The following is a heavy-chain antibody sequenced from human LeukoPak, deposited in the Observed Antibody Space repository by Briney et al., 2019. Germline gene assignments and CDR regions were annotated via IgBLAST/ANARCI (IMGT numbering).Heavy chain of an antibody. J-gene: IGHJ1*01. Sequence: GGSLRLSCAASGFTFSSYSMNWVRQAPGKGLEWVSSISSSSSYIYYADSVKGRFAISRDNAKNSLYLQLDNLRADDTAVYYCASTFPYCGDGSCALGGQGTQVIVSS. CDR2: ISSSSSYI. D-gene: IGHD2-15*01. CDR3: ASTFPYCGDGSCAL. V-gene: IGHV3-21*01. CDR1: GFTFSSYS.